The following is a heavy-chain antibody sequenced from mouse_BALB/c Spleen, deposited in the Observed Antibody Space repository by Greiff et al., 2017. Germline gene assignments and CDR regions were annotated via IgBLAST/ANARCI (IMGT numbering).Heavy chain of an antibody. CDR3: AREADGAWFAY. J-gene: IGHJ3*01. Sequence: QDQLQQSGAELVKPGASVKLSCKASGYTFTSYWMHWVKQRPGQGLEWIGEINPSNGRTNYNEKFKSKATLTVDKSSSTAYMQLSSLTSEDSAVYYCAREADGAWFAYWGQGTLVTVSA. CDR2: INPSNGRT. CDR1: GYTFTSYW. V-gene: IGHV1S81*02.